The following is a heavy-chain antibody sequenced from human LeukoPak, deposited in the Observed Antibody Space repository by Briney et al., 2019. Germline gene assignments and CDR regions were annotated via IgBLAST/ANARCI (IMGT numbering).Heavy chain of an antibody. Sequence: PGGSLRLSWAASGITFSSYAMSWVRQAPGKGLEWGSAISGSGGSTYYADSVKGRFTISRDNSKNTVYLQMNSLRAEDTAVYYCAKDASSGWFNYAFDIWDRGTMVTVSS. V-gene: IGHV3-23*01. J-gene: IGHJ3*02. CDR1: GITFSSYA. CDR2: ISGSGGST. CDR3: AKDASSGWFNYAFDI. D-gene: IGHD6-19*01.